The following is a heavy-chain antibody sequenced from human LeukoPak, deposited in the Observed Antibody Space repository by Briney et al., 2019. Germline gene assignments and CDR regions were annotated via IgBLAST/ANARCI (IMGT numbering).Heavy chain of an antibody. V-gene: IGHV4-34*01. D-gene: IGHD4-17*01. CDR1: GGSFSGYY. J-gene: IGHJ1*01. Sequence: PSETLSLTCAVYGGSFSGYYWSWIRQPPGKGLEWIGEINHSGSTNYNPSLKSRVTISVDTSKNQFSLKLSSVTAADTAVYYCARGQTTVYFQHWGQGTLVTVSS. CDR3: ARGQTTVYFQH. CDR2: INHSGST.